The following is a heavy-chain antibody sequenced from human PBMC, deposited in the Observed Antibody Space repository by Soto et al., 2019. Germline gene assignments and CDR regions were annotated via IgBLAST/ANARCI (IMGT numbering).Heavy chain of an antibody. V-gene: IGHV1-69*04. CDR2: IIPILGIA. Sequence: PAEACSKASGYTFNSYTMCWVRQAPGQGLEWMGRIIPILGIANYAQKFQGRVTITADKSTSTAYMELSSLRSEDTAVYYCARDLKEPWGQGTLVTVSS. CDR1: GYTFNSYT. CDR3: ARDLKEP. J-gene: IGHJ5*02.